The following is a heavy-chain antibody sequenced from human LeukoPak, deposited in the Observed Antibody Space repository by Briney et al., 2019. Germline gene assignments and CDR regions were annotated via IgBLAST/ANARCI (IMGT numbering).Heavy chain of an antibody. CDR2: IKQDGSEK. J-gene: IGHJ6*03. CDR1: GFTFSSYW. V-gene: IGHV3-7*01. CDR3: AARSSWYDYYYYMDV. Sequence: GGSLRLSCAASGFTFSSYWMSWVRQAPGKGLEWVANIKQDGSEKYYVDSVKGRFTISRDNAKNSLYLQMNSLRAEDTAVYYCAARSSWYDYYYYMDVWGKETTVTVSS. D-gene: IGHD6-13*01.